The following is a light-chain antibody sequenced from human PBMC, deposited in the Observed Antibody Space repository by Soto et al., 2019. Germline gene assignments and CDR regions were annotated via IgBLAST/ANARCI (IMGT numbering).Light chain of an antibody. J-gene: IGKJ2*01. CDR1: QSISTN. V-gene: IGKV3-15*01. CDR3: HQYNNWPPYT. CDR2: GAS. Sequence: EIVMTQSPATLSVFPVERATLSCRASQSISTNLAWYQLKPGQAPRLLIYGASARATGIPAKFSGSGSGPDFTLTISSLQSEDFAVYYCHQYNNWPPYTFGQGTKLEIK.